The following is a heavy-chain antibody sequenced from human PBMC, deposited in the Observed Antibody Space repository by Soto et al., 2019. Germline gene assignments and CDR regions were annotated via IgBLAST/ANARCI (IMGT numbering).Heavy chain of an antibody. CDR3: ARAIITYYDFWSGFYFDL. D-gene: IGHD3-3*01. CDR1: GFTFSSYA. Sequence: QVQLVESGGGVVQPGRSLRLSCAASGFTFSSYAMHWVRQAPGKGLEWVAVISYDGSNKYYADSVKGRFTIARDNSKNTLYLEMNSLRAEDTAVYYCARAIITYYDFWSGFYFDLWGRGTLVTVSS. J-gene: IGHJ2*01. CDR2: ISYDGSNK. V-gene: IGHV3-30-3*01.